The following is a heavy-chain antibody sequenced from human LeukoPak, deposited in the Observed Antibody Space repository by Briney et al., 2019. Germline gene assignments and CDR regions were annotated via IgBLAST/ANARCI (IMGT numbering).Heavy chain of an antibody. CDR3: PPYANWVAGDV. J-gene: IGHJ6*04. D-gene: IGHD1-1*01. Sequence: GGSLRLSCAASGFTFASSWMSWVRQAPGKGLEWVANINNEGGDIYYVDSVKGRFTISRDNAKGSLYLQMNSLRDDDTGVYYCPPYANWVAGDVWGEGTTVTVSS. CDR1: GFTFASSW. V-gene: IGHV3-7*01. CDR2: INNEGGDI.